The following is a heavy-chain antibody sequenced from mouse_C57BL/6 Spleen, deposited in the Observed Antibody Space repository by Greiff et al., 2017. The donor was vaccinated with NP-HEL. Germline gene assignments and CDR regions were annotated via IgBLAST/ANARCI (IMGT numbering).Heavy chain of an antibody. D-gene: IGHD2-3*01. CDR2: ISSGSSTI. CDR3: ARRWLLQYFDV. V-gene: IGHV5-17*01. Sequence: EVNVVESGGGLVKPGGSLKLSCAASGFTFSDYGMHWVRQAPEKGLEWVAYISSGSSTIYYADTVKGRFTISRDNAKNTLFLQMTSLRSEDTAMYYCARRWLLQYFDVWGTGTTVTVSS. J-gene: IGHJ1*03. CDR1: GFTFSDYG.